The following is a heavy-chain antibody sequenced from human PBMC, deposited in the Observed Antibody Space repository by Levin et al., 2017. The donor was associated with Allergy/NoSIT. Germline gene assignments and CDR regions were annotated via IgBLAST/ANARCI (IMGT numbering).Heavy chain of an antibody. V-gene: IGHV1-2*02. CDR3: ARDPGGDYEYGWFDP. CDR1: GYTFTGYY. Sequence: ASVKVSCKASGYTFTGYYMHWVRQAPGQGLEWMGWINPNSGGTNYAQKFQGRVTMTRDTSISTAYMELSRLRSDDTAVYYCARDPGGDYEYGWFDPWGQGTLVTVSS. J-gene: IGHJ5*02. D-gene: IGHD4-17*01. CDR2: INPNSGGT.